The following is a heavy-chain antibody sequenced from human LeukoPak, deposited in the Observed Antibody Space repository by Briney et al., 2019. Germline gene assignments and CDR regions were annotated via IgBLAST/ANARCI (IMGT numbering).Heavy chain of an antibody. CDR3: TRENWVWFDP. CDR1: GFTFGDYA. CDR2: IRSKAYSGTT. Sequence: GGSLRLSCTASGFTFGDYAMSWVRQAPGKGLEWVGFIRSKAYSGTTEYAASVKGRFTISRDDSKSIAYLQMNSLKTEDTAVYYCTRENWVWFDPWGQGTLVTVSS. V-gene: IGHV3-49*04. D-gene: IGHD7-27*01. J-gene: IGHJ5*02.